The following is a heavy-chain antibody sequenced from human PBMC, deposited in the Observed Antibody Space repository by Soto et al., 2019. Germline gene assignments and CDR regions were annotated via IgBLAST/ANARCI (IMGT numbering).Heavy chain of an antibody. J-gene: IGHJ1*01. CDR2: ISSSSSTI. D-gene: IGHD3-22*01. CDR3: ARFFYDSSGYYAQFDF. V-gene: IGHV3-48*02. Sequence: QPGGSLRLSCAASGFTFSSYSMNWVRQAPGKGLEWVSYISSSSSTIYYADSVKGRFTISRDNAKNSLYLQMNSLRDEDTAVYYCARFFYDSSGYYAQFDFWGQGSPVPVSS. CDR1: GFTFSSYS.